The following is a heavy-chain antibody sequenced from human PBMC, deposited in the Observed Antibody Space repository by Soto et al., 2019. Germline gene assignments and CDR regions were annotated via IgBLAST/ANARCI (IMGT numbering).Heavy chain of an antibody. CDR1: GGTFSSYA. D-gene: IGHD3-3*01. Sequence: QVQLVQSGAEVKKPGSSVKVSCKASGGTFSSYAISWVRQAPGQGLEWMGGIIPIFGTANYAQKFQGRVTITADESTSTAYMELSSLRSEDTAVYYCARAIMIFGVVTYDAFDIWGQGTMVTVSS. V-gene: IGHV1-69*01. CDR2: IIPIFGTA. J-gene: IGHJ3*02. CDR3: ARAIMIFGVVTYDAFDI.